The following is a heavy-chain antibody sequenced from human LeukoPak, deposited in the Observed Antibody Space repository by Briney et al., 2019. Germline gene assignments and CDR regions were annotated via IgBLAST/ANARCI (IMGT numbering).Heavy chain of an antibody. V-gene: IGHV3-74*01. J-gene: IGHJ2*01. CDR2: INSDGSST. CDR1: GFTFSSYW. D-gene: IGHD5-18*01. CDR3: ARMFTAVVPGWYFDL. Sequence: PGGSLRLSCAASGFTFSSYWMHWVRQAPGKGLVWVSRINSDGSSTSYADSVKGRFTISRDNAKNTLYLQMDSLRAEDTAVYYCARMFTAVVPGWYFDLWGRGTLVTVSS.